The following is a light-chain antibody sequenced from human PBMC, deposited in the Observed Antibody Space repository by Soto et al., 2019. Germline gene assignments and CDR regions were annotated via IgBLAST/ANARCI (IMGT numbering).Light chain of an antibody. Sequence: AIRKTQSPSSLSASTGDRVTITCRASQGISSYLAWYQQKPGKAPKLLIYAASTLQSGVPSRFSGSGSGTDFTLTISCLQSEDFATYYCQQYYSYPPTFGGGTKVEIK. V-gene: IGKV1-8*01. CDR1: QGISSY. CDR3: QQYYSYPPT. J-gene: IGKJ4*01. CDR2: AAS.